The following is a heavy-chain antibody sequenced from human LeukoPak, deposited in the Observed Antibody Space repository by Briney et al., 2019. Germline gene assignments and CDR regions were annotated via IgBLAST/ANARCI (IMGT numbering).Heavy chain of an antibody. V-gene: IGHV1-69*05. J-gene: IGHJ4*02. CDR2: IIPIFGTA. Sequence: SVKVSCKASGYTFTSYDINWVRQAPGQGLEWMGRIIPIFGTANYAQKFQGRVTITTDESTSTAYMELSSLRSEDTAVYYCARAWGCSGGSCLYYFDYWGQGTLVTVSS. D-gene: IGHD2-15*01. CDR3: ARAWGCSGGSCLYYFDY. CDR1: GYTFTSYD.